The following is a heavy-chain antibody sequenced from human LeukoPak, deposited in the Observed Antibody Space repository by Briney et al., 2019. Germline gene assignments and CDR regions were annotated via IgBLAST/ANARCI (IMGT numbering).Heavy chain of an antibody. Sequence: ASVKVSCKAFGYTFTGYYMHWVRQAPGQGLEWMGWINPNSGGTNYAQKFQGRVTMTRDTSTSTVYMELSSLRSEDTAVYYCARKGLVPAASGFDPWGQGTLVTVSS. V-gene: IGHV1-2*02. J-gene: IGHJ5*02. CDR2: INPNSGGT. CDR3: ARKGLVPAASGFDP. CDR1: GYTFTGYY. D-gene: IGHD2-2*01.